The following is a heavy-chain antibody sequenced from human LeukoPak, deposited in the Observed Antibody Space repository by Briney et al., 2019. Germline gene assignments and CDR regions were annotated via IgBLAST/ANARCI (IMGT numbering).Heavy chain of an antibody. CDR1: GFTFSNYW. CDR3: ARILLRSESYYNPSDY. D-gene: IGHD3-10*01. J-gene: IGHJ4*02. V-gene: IGHV3-7*01. Sequence: GGSLRLSCAASGFTFSNYWMSWVRQAPGKGLEWVASIKEDGSEKFYVDSVKGRFTISRDNAKNSLYLQMNSLRAEDTAVYFCARILLRSESYYNPSDYWGQGTLVTVTS. CDR2: IKEDGSEK.